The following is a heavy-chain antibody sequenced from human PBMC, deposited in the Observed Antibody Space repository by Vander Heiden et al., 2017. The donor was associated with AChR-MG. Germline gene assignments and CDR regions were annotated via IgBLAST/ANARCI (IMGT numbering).Heavy chain of an antibody. D-gene: IGHD3-22*01. V-gene: IGHV4-61*01. Sequence: QVQLQESGPGLVKPSETLSLTCTVSGGSVSSGSYYWNWIRQPPGKGLEWIGYIYYSGSTNYNPSLKSRVTISVDTSKNQFSLKLSSVTAADTAVYYCARRDYYDSSGYYSALSGMDVWGQGTTVTVSS. CDR1: GGSVSSGSYY. CDR2: IYYSGST. CDR3: ARRDYYDSSGYYSALSGMDV. J-gene: IGHJ6*02.